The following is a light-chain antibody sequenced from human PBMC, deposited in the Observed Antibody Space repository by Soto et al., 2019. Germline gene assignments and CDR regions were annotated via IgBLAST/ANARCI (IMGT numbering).Light chain of an antibody. CDR2: EVS. CDR3: SSYAASNTHV. Sequence: QSALTQPPSASGSPGQSVTISCTGTSSDVGGYNSVSWYQHHPGKAPKLMIYEVSKRPSGVPDRFSGSKSANTASLTVSGLQAEDEADYYCSSYAASNTHVFGTGTKLTVL. CDR1: SSDVGGYNS. J-gene: IGLJ1*01. V-gene: IGLV2-8*01.